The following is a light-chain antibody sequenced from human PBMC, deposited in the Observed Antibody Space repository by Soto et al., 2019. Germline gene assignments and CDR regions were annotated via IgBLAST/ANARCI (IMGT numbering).Light chain of an antibody. CDR3: LLSYNGPYG. V-gene: IGLV7-46*01. J-gene: IGLJ1*01. Sequence: QAVVTQEPSLTVSPGGTVTLTCGSSTGAVTNGHYPYWFQQKPGQAPRTLIYDTTNRHSWTPARFSGSLLGGKAALPLSGAQPEDEAEYYCLLSYNGPYGFGTGTKVTV. CDR2: DTT. CDR1: TGAVTNGHY.